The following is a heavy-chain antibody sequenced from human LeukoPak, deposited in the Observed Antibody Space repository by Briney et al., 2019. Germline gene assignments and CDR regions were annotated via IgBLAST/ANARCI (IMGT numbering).Heavy chain of an antibody. D-gene: IGHD6-13*01. Sequence: GASVKVSCKASEYTFTVYYMHWVRQAPGQGLEWMGWINPNSGGTNYAQKFQGRVTMTRDTSISTAYMELSRLRSDDTAVYYCARDFGSWGSSSWAYYMDVWGKGTTVTVSS. V-gene: IGHV1-2*02. CDR1: EYTFTVYY. CDR3: ARDFGSWGSSSWAYYMDV. J-gene: IGHJ6*03. CDR2: INPNSGGT.